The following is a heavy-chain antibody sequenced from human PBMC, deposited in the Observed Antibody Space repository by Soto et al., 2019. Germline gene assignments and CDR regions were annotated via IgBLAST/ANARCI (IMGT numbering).Heavy chain of an antibody. V-gene: IGHV1-69*18. CDR3: ARDGGFGELKY. J-gene: IGHJ4*02. D-gene: IGHD3-10*01. Sequence: QVQLVQSGAELKKPGSSVKVSCNASGDTFSGYPINWVRQAPGEGLEWMGRIIPVFGTTNDAQRFEGRVTFTADESTNTAYMELRVLLSEDTAVYYCARDGGFGELKYWGPGTLVTVSS. CDR2: IIPVFGTT. CDR1: GDTFSGYP.